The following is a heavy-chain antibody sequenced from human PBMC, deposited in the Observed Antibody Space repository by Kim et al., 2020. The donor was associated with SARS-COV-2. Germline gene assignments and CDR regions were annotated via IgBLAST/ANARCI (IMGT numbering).Heavy chain of an antibody. J-gene: IGHJ6*02. CDR1: GFTFSSYA. V-gene: IGHV3-23*01. Sequence: GGSLRLSCAASGFTFSSYAMSWVRQAPGKGLEWVSAISSSGRSTYYADSVKGRFTISRDNSKNTLYLQMNSLRAEDTAVYYCAKDRTLYYDFWSGYDRPRDGMDVWGQGTTVTVSS. CDR2: ISSSGRST. CDR3: AKDRTLYYDFWSGYDRPRDGMDV. D-gene: IGHD3-3*01.